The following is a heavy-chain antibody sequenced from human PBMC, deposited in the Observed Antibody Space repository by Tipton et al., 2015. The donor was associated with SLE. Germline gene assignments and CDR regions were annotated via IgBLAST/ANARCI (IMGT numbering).Heavy chain of an antibody. CDR2: IYTSGST. J-gene: IGHJ3*01. Sequence: TLSLTCTVSGGSISSGSCYWSWIRQPAGKGLEWIGYIYTSGSTNYNPSLKSRVTISVDTSKNQFSLKLSSVTAADTAVYYCAQTDYSSGWNHGGFDFWGQGTMVTVSS. V-gene: IGHV4-61*09. CDR3: AQTDYSSGWNHGGFDF. CDR1: GGSISSGSCY. D-gene: IGHD6-19*01.